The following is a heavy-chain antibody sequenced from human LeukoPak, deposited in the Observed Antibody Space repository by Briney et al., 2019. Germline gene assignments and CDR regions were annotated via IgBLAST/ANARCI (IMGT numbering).Heavy chain of an antibody. J-gene: IGHJ4*02. D-gene: IGHD3-22*01. CDR1: GGSISSYH. Sequence: ASETLSLTCTVSGGSISSYHWNWIRQPPGKGPEWIGCISDTGTTKYNPAFKSRVTISVDTSKNQFSLKLTSVTAADTAVYFCATGYYEPFEKWGQGTLVSVSS. CDR3: ATGYYEPFEK. CDR2: ISDTGTT. V-gene: IGHV4-59*01.